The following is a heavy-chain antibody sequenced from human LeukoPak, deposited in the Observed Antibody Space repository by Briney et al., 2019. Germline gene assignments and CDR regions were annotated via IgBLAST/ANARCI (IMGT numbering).Heavy chain of an antibody. D-gene: IGHD1-26*01. CDR2: ISGSGGST. Sequence: GGSLRLSCAASGFTFSSCAMSWVRQAPGKGLEWVSTISGSGGSTYYADSVKGRFTISRDNSKNTLYLQMNSLRAEDTAVYYCAKVGKPWWELLGAGGFDYWGQGTLVTVSS. CDR3: AKVGKPWWELLGAGGFDY. CDR1: GFTFSSCA. J-gene: IGHJ4*02. V-gene: IGHV3-23*01.